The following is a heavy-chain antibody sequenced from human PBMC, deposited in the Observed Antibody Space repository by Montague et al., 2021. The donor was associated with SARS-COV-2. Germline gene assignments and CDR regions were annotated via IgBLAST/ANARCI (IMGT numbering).Heavy chain of an antibody. V-gene: IGHV4-31*03. CDR2: IHYSGST. D-gene: IGHD3-22*01. J-gene: IGHJ5*02. CDR1: GGSISSGGYY. Sequence: TLSLTCTVSGGSISSGGYYWSWIRQHPGKGLEWIGNIHYSGSTYYNPSLKSRVTISVDTSKNQFSLKLSSVTAADTAVYYCARATRSIVVLNWFDPWGQGTLVTVSS. CDR3: ARATRSIVVLNWFDP.